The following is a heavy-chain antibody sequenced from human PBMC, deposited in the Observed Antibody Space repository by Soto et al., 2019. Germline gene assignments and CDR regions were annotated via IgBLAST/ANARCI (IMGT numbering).Heavy chain of an antibody. CDR3: ARSIVSPGAYFDY. Sequence: GGSLRLSCAASGFIFENFGMIWVRQAPGKGLEWISSISGSGFKKYYADSVKGRLTISRDNSKNTLYLQMNSLRAEDTAVYYCARSIVSPGAYFDYWGQGTLVTVSS. J-gene: IGHJ4*02. CDR1: GFIFENFG. D-gene: IGHD2-15*01. V-gene: IGHV3-23*01. CDR2: ISGSGFKK.